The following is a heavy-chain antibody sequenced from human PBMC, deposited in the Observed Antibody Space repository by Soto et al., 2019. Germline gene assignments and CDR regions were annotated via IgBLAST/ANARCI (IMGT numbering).Heavy chain of an antibody. CDR1: GFTFSSYG. Sequence: PGGSLRLSCAASGFTFSSYGMHWVRQAPGKGLEWVAVISYDGSNKYYADSVKGRFTISRDNSKNTLYLQMNSLRAEDTAVYYCAKLEMATITGFDYWGQGTLVTVSS. D-gene: IGHD5-12*01. J-gene: IGHJ4*02. CDR3: AKLEMATITGFDY. CDR2: ISYDGSNK. V-gene: IGHV3-30*18.